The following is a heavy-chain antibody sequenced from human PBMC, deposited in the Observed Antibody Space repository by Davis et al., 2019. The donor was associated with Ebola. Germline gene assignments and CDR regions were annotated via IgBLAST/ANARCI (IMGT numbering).Heavy chain of an antibody. Sequence: PGGSLRLSCAASGFTFSSYGMHWVRQAPGKGLEWVAVISYDGSNKYYADSVKGRFTISRDNSKNTLYLQMNSLRAEDTAVYYCASSTNGYYYYYMDVWGKGTTVTVSS. J-gene: IGHJ6*03. D-gene: IGHD2-2*01. CDR1: GFTFSSYG. CDR2: ISYDGSNK. CDR3: ASSTNGYYYYYMDV. V-gene: IGHV3-30*19.